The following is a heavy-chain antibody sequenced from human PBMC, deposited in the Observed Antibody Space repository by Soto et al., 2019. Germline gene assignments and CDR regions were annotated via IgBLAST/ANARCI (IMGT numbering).Heavy chain of an antibody. Sequence: QVQLQESGPGLVKPSQTLSLTCTVSGGSISSGGYYWTWVRQQPGKGLEWIGYNYYSGITYYNPSLKIRVNLALKKSKNQFSLKLSSVTAADTAVYYGARGSSIAGLYYVMDVWGQGTTVTVSS. J-gene: IGHJ6*02. D-gene: IGHD6-6*01. CDR2: NYYSGIT. V-gene: IGHV4-31*03. CDR3: ARGSSIAGLYYVMDV. CDR1: GGSISSGGYY.